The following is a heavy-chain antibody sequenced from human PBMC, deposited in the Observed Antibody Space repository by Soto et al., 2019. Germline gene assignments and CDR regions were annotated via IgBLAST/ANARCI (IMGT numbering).Heavy chain of an antibody. D-gene: IGHD3-10*01. CDR3: AKGLSSTDYYYYYYMDV. Sequence: GGSLRLSCAASGFTFSSYAMSWVRQAPGKGLEWVSAISGSGGSTYYADSVKGRFTISRDNSKNTLYLQMNSLRAEDTAVYYCAKGLSSTDYYYYYYMDVWGKGTTVTVS. V-gene: IGHV3-23*01. J-gene: IGHJ6*03. CDR1: GFTFSSYA. CDR2: ISGSGGST.